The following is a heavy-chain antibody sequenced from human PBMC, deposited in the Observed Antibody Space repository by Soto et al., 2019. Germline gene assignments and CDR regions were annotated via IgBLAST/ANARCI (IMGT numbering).Heavy chain of an antibody. CDR2: ISGSGEST. D-gene: IGHD3-10*01. J-gene: IGHJ4*02. Sequence: PGGSLRLSXASSGFTLSSFAMSGVRQAPGKGLEWVSSISGSGESTYYADSVKGRLSISRDNSKNTLYLQMNSLRAEDTAVYYCAKRREGGYYIFDYWGQGTPVTVSS. CDR1: GFTLSSFA. CDR3: AKRREGGYYIFDY. V-gene: IGHV3-23*01.